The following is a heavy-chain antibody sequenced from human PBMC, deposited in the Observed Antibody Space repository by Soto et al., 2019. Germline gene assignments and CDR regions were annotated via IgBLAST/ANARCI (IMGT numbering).Heavy chain of an antibody. Sequence: QVQLVQSGAEGKKPGASVKVSCKASGYTFTSYAMHWVRQAPGQRLEWMGWINAGNGNTKYSQKFQGRGTITGDTSAGTASMSLGSMRSEDTAVYCWARGANVSINFDWVFDMGCCGNRVTLSS. D-gene: IGHD3-9*01. CDR2: INAGNGNT. CDR3: ARGANVSINFDWVFDM. V-gene: IGHV1-3*01. J-gene: IGHJ2*01. CDR1: GYTFTSYA.